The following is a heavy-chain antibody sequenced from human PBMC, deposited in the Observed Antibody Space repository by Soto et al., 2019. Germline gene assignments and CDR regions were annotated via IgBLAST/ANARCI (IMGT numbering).Heavy chain of an antibody. CDR3: AKSSVFIGAIVPLLDS. CDR1: GLTFSSYA. Sequence: EVQLLESGGGLVQPGGSLTLSCATSGLTFSSYAMVWVRQAAEKGLEWVASISNNGDTAYYADSVKGRFTISRGNSENTLYLQMNGLRADDTALYLCAKSSVFIGAIVPLLDSWGQGTQVTVSS. CDR2: ISNNGDTA. V-gene: IGHV3-23*01. D-gene: IGHD3-10*01. J-gene: IGHJ4*02.